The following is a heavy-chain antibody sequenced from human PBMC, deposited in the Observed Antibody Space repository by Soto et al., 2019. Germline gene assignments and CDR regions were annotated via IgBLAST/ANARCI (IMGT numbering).Heavy chain of an antibody. V-gene: IGHV1-2*02. J-gene: IGHJ4*02. D-gene: IGHD2-2*01. CDR1: GYSCTGYY. CDR2: INPNSGRT. CDR3: ARSEHTSYEYHY. Sequence: GASVKVSCKGSGYSCTGYYMHWVRHHPGQGIAWMRCINPNSGRTNQAQTYQGQDTRTRDTSLSTACMERTRLRPEDKAVYYCARSEHTSYEYHYRGQATLVTISS.